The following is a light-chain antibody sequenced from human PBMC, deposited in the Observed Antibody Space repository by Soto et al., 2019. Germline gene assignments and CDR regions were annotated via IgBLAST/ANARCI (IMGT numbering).Light chain of an antibody. J-gene: IGLJ2*01. CDR3: QSYDSSLSGFVV. Sequence: CVLTQPPSVAGAPGQRVSISCTGLSSNIGAGYDVHWYQQLPGTAPKLLIYGNSNRPSGVPDRFSGSKSGTSASLAITGLQAEDEADYYCQSYDSSLSGFVVFGGGTKVTVL. CDR1: SSNIGAGYD. V-gene: IGLV1-40*01. CDR2: GNS.